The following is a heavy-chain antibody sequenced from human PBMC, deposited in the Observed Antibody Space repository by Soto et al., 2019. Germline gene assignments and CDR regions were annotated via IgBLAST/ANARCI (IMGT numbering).Heavy chain of an antibody. CDR2: ISTYNGIT. Sequence: QVQMVQSGGEVKKPGASVKVSCKASGYTFSNYGITWVRQAPGQGLEWMGWISTYNGITRYAQNLQGRGTMTTDKSTTTAHMELNSLRSDDTAVYYCARAQKWLQSLPDYWGQGTLVTVSS. J-gene: IGHJ4*02. V-gene: IGHV1-18*01. CDR1: GYTFSNYG. CDR3: ARAQKWLQSLPDY. D-gene: IGHD5-12*01.